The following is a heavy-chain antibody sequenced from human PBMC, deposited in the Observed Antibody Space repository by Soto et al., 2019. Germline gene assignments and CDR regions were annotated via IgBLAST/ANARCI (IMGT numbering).Heavy chain of an antibody. J-gene: IGHJ4*02. CDR3: ARDSRFYSSSWYQPDPSYFDY. CDR2: ISSSSSYI. D-gene: IGHD6-13*01. V-gene: IGHV3-21*01. CDR1: GFTFSSYS. Sequence: GGSLRLSCAASGFTFSSYSMNWVRQAPGKGLEWVSSISSSSSYIYYADSVKGRFTISRDNAKNSLYLQMNSLRAEDTAVYYCARDSRFYSSSWYQPDPSYFDYWGQGTLVTVSS.